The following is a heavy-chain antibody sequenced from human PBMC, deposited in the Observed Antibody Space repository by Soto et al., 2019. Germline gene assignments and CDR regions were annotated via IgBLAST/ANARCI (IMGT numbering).Heavy chain of an antibody. V-gene: IGHV4-34*01. CDR2: INHSGST. D-gene: IGHD7-27*01. CDR1: GGSFSGYY. CDR3: ARGWGTIFDY. Sequence: QVQLQQWGAGLLKPSETLSLTCAVYGGSFSGYYWNWIRQPPGKGLEWIGEINHSGSTNYNPSLKSRVTISVDTSKNQFSLKLSSVTAADTAVYYCARGWGTIFDYWGPGTLVTVSS. J-gene: IGHJ4*02.